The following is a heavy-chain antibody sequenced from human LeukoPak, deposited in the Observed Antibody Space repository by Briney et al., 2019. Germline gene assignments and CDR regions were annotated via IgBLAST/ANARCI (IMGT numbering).Heavy chain of an antibody. Sequence: ASVKVSCKASGYNFTDYYIHWVRQAPGQGLEWMGWINPKSGGTNYAQKFRGRVTMTRDTSISTAYMELSGLRSDDTAVYYCARDSGLGPTWHPFDHWGQGTPVTVS. CDR3: ARDSGLGPTWHPFDH. J-gene: IGHJ4*02. CDR2: INPKSGGT. D-gene: IGHD1-26*01. V-gene: IGHV1-2*02. CDR1: GYNFTDYY.